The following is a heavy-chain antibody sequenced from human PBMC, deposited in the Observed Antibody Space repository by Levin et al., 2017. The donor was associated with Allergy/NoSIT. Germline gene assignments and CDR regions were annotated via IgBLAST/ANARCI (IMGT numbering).Heavy chain of an antibody. CDR3: ARVSGTEIRH. CDR1: GFTFSSYS. Sequence: GGSLRLSCAASGFTFSSYSMNWVRQAPGKGLVWVSYISSSSSLMYYADSVKGRFIISRDNAKNSLYLQMNSLRAEDTAVYYCARVSGTEIRHWGQGTLVTVSS. CDR2: ISSSSSLM. J-gene: IGHJ4*02. V-gene: IGHV3-48*01. D-gene: IGHD3-10*01.